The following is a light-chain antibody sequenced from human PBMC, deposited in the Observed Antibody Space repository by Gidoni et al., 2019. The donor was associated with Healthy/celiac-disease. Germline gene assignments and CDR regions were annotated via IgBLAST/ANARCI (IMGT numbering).Light chain of an antibody. V-gene: IGKV3-15*01. CDR3: QQYNNWPLWT. Sequence: EIVMTQSPATLSVSPGESATLSCRASQSVSSNLAWNQQTPAQAPRRLSDDATTRATGIPARFSGSVSGTEFTRTFSSLQSKVFAVYYCQQYNNWPLWTFXSXTKVEIK. J-gene: IGKJ1*01. CDR1: QSVSSN. CDR2: DAT.